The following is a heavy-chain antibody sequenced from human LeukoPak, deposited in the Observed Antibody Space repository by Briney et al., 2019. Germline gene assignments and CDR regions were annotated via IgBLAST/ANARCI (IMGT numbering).Heavy chain of an antibody. V-gene: IGHV4-59*01. CDR3: ARDRPSYSSSWYNHYYYGMDV. Sequence: SPSETLSLTCTVSGGSISSYYWSWIRQPPGKGLEWMGYIYYSGSTNYNPSLKSRVTISVDTSKNQFSLKLSSVTAADTAVYYCARDRPSYSSSWYNHYYYGMDVWGKGTTVTVSS. CDR2: IYYSGST. J-gene: IGHJ6*04. D-gene: IGHD6-13*01. CDR1: GGSISSYY.